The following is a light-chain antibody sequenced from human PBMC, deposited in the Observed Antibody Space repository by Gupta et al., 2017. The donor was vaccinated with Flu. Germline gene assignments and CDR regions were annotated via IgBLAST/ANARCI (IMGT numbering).Light chain of an antibody. CDR3: QQSDSTPLT. Sequence: DIEMTQSPSSLSASVGDRVTITCRASQSISSYLNWYQQKPGKAPKFLIFAASSLHSGVPSRFSGSGFGTEFTLTISNLQPEDFATYYCQQSDSTPLTFGGGTKVEIK. V-gene: IGKV1-39*01. CDR2: AAS. CDR1: QSISSY. J-gene: IGKJ4*01.